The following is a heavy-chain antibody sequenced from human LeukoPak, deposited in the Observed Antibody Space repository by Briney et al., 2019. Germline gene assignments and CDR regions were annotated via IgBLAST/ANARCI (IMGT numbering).Heavy chain of an antibody. V-gene: IGHV3-11*04. J-gene: IGHJ6*02. CDR1: GFTFSDYY. CDR2: ISSSGSII. CDR3: AKESLDTEQRNYNYYGMDV. D-gene: IGHD1-1*01. Sequence: GGSLRLSCAASGFTFSDYYMSWIRQAPGKGLEWVSYISSSGSIIYYADSVKGRFTISRDNAKNSLDLQMNSLRAEDTAVYYCAKESLDTEQRNYNYYGMDVWGQGTTVTVSS.